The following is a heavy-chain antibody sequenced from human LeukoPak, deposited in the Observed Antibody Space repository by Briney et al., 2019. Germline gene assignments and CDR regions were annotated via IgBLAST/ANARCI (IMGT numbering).Heavy chain of an antibody. V-gene: IGHV4-34*01. CDR2: INHSGST. CDR1: GGSFSGYY. Sequence: SETLSLTCAVYGGSFSGYYWSWIRQPPGKGLEWIGEINHSGSTNYNPSLKSRVTISVDTSKNQFSLKLSPVTAADTAVYYCARRRWFDPWGQGTLVTVSS. J-gene: IGHJ5*02. CDR3: ARRRWFDP.